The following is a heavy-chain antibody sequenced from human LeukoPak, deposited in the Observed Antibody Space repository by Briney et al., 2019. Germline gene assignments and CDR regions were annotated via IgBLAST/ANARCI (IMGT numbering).Heavy chain of an antibody. CDR1: GFTFSSYG. J-gene: IGHJ4*02. V-gene: IGHV3-30*02. D-gene: IGHD3-10*01. CDR3: AKGPYGSGSYYASH. CDR2: IRYDGSNK. Sequence: PGGSLRLSCAASGFTFSSYGMHWVRQAPGKGLEWVAFIRYDGSNKYYADSVKGRFAISRDNSKNTLYLQMNSLRAEDTAVYYCAKGPYGSGSYYASHWGQGTLVTVSS.